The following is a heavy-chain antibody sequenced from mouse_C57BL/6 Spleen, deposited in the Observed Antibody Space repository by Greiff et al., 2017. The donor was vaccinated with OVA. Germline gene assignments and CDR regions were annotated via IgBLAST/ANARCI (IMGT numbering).Heavy chain of an antibody. V-gene: IGHV5-9*01. CDR2: ISAGSGNT. J-gene: IGHJ4*01. D-gene: IGHD2-4*01. CDR3: ARSYDYPGYYYAMDY. Sequence: EVHLVESGGGLVKPGGSLKLSCAASGFTFSDYTMSWVRQTPEKRLEWVATISAGSGNTYYPDRVKGRFTISRDNAKNTLYLKMSSLRSEDTALDYCARSYDYPGYYYAMDYWGQGTSVTVSS. CDR1: GFTFSDYT.